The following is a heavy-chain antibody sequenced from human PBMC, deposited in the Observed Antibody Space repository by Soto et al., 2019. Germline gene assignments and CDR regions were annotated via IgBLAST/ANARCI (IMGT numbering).Heavy chain of an antibody. CDR2: IIPIFGTA. CDR1: GGTFSSYA. V-gene: IGHV1-69*13. J-gene: IGHJ5*02. D-gene: IGHD2-15*01. Sequence: ASVKVSCKASGGTFSSYAISWVRQAPGQGLEWMGGIIPIFGTANYAQKFQGRVTITADESTSTAYMELSSLRSEDTAVYYCARTGGHYCSGGSCYSRRWFDPWGQGTLVTVSS. CDR3: ARTGGHYCSGGSCYSRRWFDP.